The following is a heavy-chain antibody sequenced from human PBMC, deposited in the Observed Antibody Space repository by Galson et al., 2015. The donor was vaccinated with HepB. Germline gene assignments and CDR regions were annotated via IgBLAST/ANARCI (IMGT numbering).Heavy chain of an antibody. Sequence: SLRLSCAASGFTFSGYYMSWIRQAPGKGLEWVSYISHWGDIVFYADSVKGRFSISRDNAKNSLYLQMNSLRAEDTAVYYCARGGGASAAAAWGQGILVTVSS. CDR2: ISHWGDIV. D-gene: IGHD6-13*01. CDR1: GFTFSGYY. CDR3: ARGGGASAAAA. V-gene: IGHV3-11*01. J-gene: IGHJ4*02.